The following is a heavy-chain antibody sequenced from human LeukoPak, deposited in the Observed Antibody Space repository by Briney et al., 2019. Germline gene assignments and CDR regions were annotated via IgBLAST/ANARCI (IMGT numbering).Heavy chain of an antibody. CDR3: ARDNDFDY. J-gene: IGHJ4*02. CDR1: RFTFRNYA. CDR2: VSSDGTDK. D-gene: IGHD2-8*01. V-gene: IGHV3-30*04. Sequence: GGSLRLSCAASRFTFRNYAMHWVRQAPGKGLEWVAVVSSDGTDKDYADSVKGRFSISRDNSKNTLYLQMNRLRADDTAVYYCARDNDFDYWGQGTLVTVSS.